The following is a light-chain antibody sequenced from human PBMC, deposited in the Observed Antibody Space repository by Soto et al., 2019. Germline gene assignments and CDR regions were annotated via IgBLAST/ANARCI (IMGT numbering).Light chain of an antibody. J-gene: IGKJ1*01. CDR3: QQYNIWRPWT. V-gene: IGKV3-15*01. CDR2: GAS. Sequence: EVVMTQSPATLSVSPGGRATLSCRASQSVSTNVAWYRQRRGQAPRLLIYGASTRATGIPARFSASGSGTEFTLTISSLQSEDFAVYYCQQYNIWRPWTFGQGTKVEV. CDR1: QSVSTN.